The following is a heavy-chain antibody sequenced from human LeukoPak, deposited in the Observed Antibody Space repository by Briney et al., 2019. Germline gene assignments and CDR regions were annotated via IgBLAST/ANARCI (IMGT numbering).Heavy chain of an antibody. J-gene: IGHJ4*02. CDR2: ISYDGSNK. CDR1: GFTFSSYG. CDR3: AKDFAYSSGWPLGHFDY. D-gene: IGHD6-19*01. V-gene: IGHV3-30*18. Sequence: PGRSLRLSCAASGFTFSSYGMHWVRQAPGKGLEWVAVISYDGSNKYYADSVKGRFTISRDNSKNTLYLQMNSLRAEDTAVYYCAKDFAYSSGWPLGHFDYWGQGTLVTVSS.